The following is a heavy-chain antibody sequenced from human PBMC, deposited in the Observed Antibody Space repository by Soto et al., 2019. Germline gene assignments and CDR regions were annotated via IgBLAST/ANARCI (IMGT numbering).Heavy chain of an antibody. CDR3: ARRTMWQKAVKDYGMEV. D-gene: IGHD2-21*01. Sequence: ASVXVAFRSSWFPLPLYYVHFLLQAPGQGPECMGWVSPKSGDTQYVQKFQGRVTMTTDTSTTTGYMELTRLRFDDTAVYYGARRTMWQKAVKDYGMEVWGQGTTV. CDR1: WFPLPLYY. CDR2: VSPKSGDT. V-gene: IGHV1-2*02. J-gene: IGHJ6*01.